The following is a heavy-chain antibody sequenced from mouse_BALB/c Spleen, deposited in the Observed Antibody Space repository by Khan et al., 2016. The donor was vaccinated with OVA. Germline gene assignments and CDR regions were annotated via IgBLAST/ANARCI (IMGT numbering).Heavy chain of an antibody. CDR3: ARRGLRWDFDY. J-gene: IGHJ2*01. Sequence: QVQLQQSGAELAKPGASVKMSCKASGYTFINYWILWVKQRPGQGLEWFGYINPRTGYTEYNQNFKDKATLTADKSSSPAYMQRSSLASEDLAVYYCARRGLRWDFDYWGQGTTLTVAS. CDR2: INPRTGYT. V-gene: IGHV1-7*01. D-gene: IGHD1-1*01. CDR1: GYTFINYW.